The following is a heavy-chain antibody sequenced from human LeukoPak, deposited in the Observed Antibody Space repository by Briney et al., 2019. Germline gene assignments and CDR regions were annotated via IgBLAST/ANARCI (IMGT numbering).Heavy chain of an antibody. Sequence: SETLSPTCTVSGGSISSYYWSWIRQPPGKGLEWIGYIYYSGSTNYNPSLKSRVTISVDTSKNQFSLKLSSVTAADTAVYYCARISRKYSGWYMDYWGQGTLVTVSS. CDR1: GGSISSYY. V-gene: IGHV4-59*01. CDR2: IYYSGST. D-gene: IGHD6-19*01. J-gene: IGHJ4*02. CDR3: ARISRKYSGWYMDY.